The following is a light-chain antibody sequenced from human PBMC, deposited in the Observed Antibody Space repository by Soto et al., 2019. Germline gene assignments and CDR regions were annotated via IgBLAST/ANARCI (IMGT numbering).Light chain of an antibody. CDR3: QQYDSYLWT. CDR2: KAS. Sequence: DIQMTQSPSTLSASVGDRVTITCRASQSISSWLAWYQQKPGKAPKLLIYKASSLKSGVPSRFSGSGSGTEFTLTISSLQPDDVATYYCQQYDSYLWTFGQGTKVEIK. J-gene: IGKJ1*01. CDR1: QSISSW. V-gene: IGKV1-5*03.